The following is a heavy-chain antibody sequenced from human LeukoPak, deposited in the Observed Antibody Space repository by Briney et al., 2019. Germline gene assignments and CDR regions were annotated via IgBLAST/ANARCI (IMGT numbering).Heavy chain of an antibody. V-gene: IGHV3-74*01. D-gene: IGHD1-26*01. CDR3: ARAGSGRPFDF. CDR1: GFTLSDHW. Sequence: GGSLRLSCVASGFTLSDHWMHWVRQAPGKGLVWVSRINGDGSSTSYADSVKGRLTISRDNAKNTLYLQMNSLRAEDTAVFYCARAGSGRPFDFWGQGTLVTVSS. CDR2: INGDGSST. J-gene: IGHJ4*02.